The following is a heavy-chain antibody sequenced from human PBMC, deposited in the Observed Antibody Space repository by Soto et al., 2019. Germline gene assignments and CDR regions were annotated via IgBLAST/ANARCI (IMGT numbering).Heavy chain of an antibody. CDR1: GFTFSSYW. V-gene: IGHV3-7*01. CDR2: IKQDGSEK. Sequence: GGSLRLSCAASGFTFSSYWMSWDRQAPGKGLEWVANIKQDGSEKYYVDSVKGRFTISSDNAKNSLYLQMNSLRAEDTAVYYCVRSWIQLWLPEHHNFDYWGQGTLVTVSS. J-gene: IGHJ4*02. CDR3: VRSWIQLWLPEHHNFDY. D-gene: IGHD5-18*01.